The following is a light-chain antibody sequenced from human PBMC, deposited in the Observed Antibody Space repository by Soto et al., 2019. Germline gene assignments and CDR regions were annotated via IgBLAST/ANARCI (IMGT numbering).Light chain of an antibody. CDR1: QSVTTN. J-gene: IGKJ5*01. CDR3: QQYNIWPPIT. CDR2: GAS. V-gene: IGKV3-15*01. Sequence: EIVMTQSPDTLSVSPGDRVTLSCGASQSVTTNLAWYQQKPGQAPRLLIYGASTRAPRIPARFSGSGSVTEFTLTISSLQSEDFAVYYCQQYNIWPPITFGQGTRLEIK.